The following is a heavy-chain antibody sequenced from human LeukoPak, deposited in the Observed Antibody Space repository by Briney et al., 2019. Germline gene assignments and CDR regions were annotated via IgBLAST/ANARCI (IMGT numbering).Heavy chain of an antibody. CDR3: AGSYYYDSSGYYSRYYFDY. Sequence: ASVKVSCKASGGTFSSYAISWVRQAPGQELEWMGGIIPIFGTANYAQKFQGRVTIITDESTSTAYMELSSLRSEDTAVYYCAGSYYYDSSGYYSRYYFDYWGQGTLVTVSS. CDR1: GGTFSSYA. V-gene: IGHV1-69*05. CDR2: IIPIFGTA. J-gene: IGHJ4*02. D-gene: IGHD3-22*01.